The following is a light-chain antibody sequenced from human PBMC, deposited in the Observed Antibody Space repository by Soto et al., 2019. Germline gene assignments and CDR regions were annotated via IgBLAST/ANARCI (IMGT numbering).Light chain of an antibody. CDR2: EVS. J-gene: IGLJ1*01. Sequence: QSALTQPASVSGSPGQSVTISCTGTSSDVGSYNLVSWYQQHPGKAPKLMIYEVSERPAGVSNRSSGSKSANTASLTISGLQAEDEADYYCCSFARSRILFGTGTKVTVL. V-gene: IGLV2-23*02. CDR3: CSFARSRIL. CDR1: SSDVGSYNL.